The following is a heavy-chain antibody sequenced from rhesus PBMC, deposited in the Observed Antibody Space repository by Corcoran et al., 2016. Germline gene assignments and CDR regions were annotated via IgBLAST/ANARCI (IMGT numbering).Heavy chain of an antibody. CDR1: GYTFTDYY. V-gene: IGHV1-138*01. D-gene: IGHD4-29*01. J-gene: IGHJ4*01. CDR3: IRGGYGTVVDY. CDR2: INTKTGGA. Sequence: QVQLVQSGAEVKKPGSSVTVSCWTSGYTFTDYYITWLRQAPGQGLEWMGEINTKTGGADFAQKFQGRIIMTRDTSTSTADMKLTSLTSEDTAIYYCIRGGYGTVVDYWGQGVLVTVSS.